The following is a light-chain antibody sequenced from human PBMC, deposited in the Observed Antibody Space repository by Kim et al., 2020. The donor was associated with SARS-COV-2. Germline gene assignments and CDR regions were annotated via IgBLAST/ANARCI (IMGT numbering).Light chain of an antibody. Sequence: ASTGDRVPITCRASQGISSYLDWYQQKPGKAPKLLIYAASTLQSGVPSRFSGSGSGTDFTLTISCLQSEDFATYYCQQYYSYPRTFGQGTKVDIK. V-gene: IGKV1-8*01. CDR3: QQYYSYPRT. CDR2: AAS. J-gene: IGKJ1*01. CDR1: QGISSY.